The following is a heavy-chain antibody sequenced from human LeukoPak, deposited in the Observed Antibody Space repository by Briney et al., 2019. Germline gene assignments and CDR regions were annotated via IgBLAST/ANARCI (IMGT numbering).Heavy chain of an antibody. Sequence: GGSLRLSCAASGFTFSSCWMTWVRQAPGKGLEWVSAISGSGGSTYYADSVKGRFTIPRDNSKNTLYLQMNSLRAEDTAVYYCAKDGIMRLYYFDYWGQGTLVTVSS. CDR2: ISGSGGST. CDR1: GFTFSSCW. D-gene: IGHD3-16*01. CDR3: AKDGIMRLYYFDY. J-gene: IGHJ4*02. V-gene: IGHV3-23*01.